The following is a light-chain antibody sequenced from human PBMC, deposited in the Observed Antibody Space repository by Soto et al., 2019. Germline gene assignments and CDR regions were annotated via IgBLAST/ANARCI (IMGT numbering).Light chain of an antibody. Sequence: QSVLTQPPSVSAAPGQKVTISCSGSSSNIGKTYVSWYQQLPGTAPKLLIYDNNKRPSGIPDRFSDSKSGTSATLAITGLQTGDEADYYCGTWDSSLSAYVFGTGTKLTVL. CDR1: SSNIGKTY. CDR2: DNN. V-gene: IGLV1-51*01. J-gene: IGLJ1*01. CDR3: GTWDSSLSAYV.